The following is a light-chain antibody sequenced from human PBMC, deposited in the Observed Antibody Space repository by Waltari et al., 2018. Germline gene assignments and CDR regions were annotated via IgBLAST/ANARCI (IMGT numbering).Light chain of an antibody. J-gene: IGLJ2*01. V-gene: IGLV2-11*01. Sequence: QSALTQPRSVSGSPGPSVTISCTGTSSAVGGYNFVSWYQHHPGKAPKLLIYDVDQRPSGVPHRFSGSKSGNTASLTISGLQAEDEADYYCSSYAVNYPVILGGGTKLTVL. CDR3: SSYAVNYPVI. CDR1: SSAVGGYNF. CDR2: DVD.